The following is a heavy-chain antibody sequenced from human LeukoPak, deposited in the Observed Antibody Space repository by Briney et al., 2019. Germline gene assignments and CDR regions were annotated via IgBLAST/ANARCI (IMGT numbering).Heavy chain of an antibody. CDR3: ATEGGFYYTGCFDY. Sequence: GGSLRLSCAASGFTFSSYSMSWVRQAPGKGLEWVSAINGSGSSTYYADSVKGRFTISRDNSKDSLYLQMNSLRAEATAVYYWATEGGFYYTGCFDYWGQETLVTASS. CDR1: GFTFSSYS. V-gene: IGHV3-23*01. D-gene: IGHD3-3*01. J-gene: IGHJ4*02. CDR2: INGSGSST.